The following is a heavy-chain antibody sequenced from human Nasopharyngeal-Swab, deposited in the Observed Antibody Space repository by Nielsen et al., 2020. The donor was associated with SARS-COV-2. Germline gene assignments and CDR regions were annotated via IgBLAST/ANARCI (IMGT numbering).Heavy chain of an antibody. CDR3: AREPLRTHWFDP. D-gene: IGHD4-17*01. J-gene: IGHJ5*02. CDR2: INPNSGGT. V-gene: IGHV1-2*06. CDR1: GYTFTSYA. Sequence: ASVKVSCKASGYTFTSYAMNWVRQAPGQGLEWMGRINPNSGGTNYAQKFQGRVTMTRDTSISTAYMELSRLRSDDTAVYYCAREPLRTHWFDPWGQGTLVTVSS.